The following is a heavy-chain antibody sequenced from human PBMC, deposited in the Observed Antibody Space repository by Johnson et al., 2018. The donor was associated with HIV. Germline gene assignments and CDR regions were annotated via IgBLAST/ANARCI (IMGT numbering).Heavy chain of an antibody. V-gene: IGHV3-23*04. D-gene: IGHD6-13*01. Sequence: VQLVESGGGVVRPGGSLRLSCAASGFTFDDYGMSWVRQAPGKGLEWVSGISGSGGSTYYADSVKGRFTISRDNSKNTLYLQMNSLRAEDTAVYYCAKDRLRIAAAGGGAFDIWGQGTMVTGSS. J-gene: IGHJ3*02. CDR1: GFTFDDYG. CDR3: AKDRLRIAAAGGGAFDI. CDR2: ISGSGGST.